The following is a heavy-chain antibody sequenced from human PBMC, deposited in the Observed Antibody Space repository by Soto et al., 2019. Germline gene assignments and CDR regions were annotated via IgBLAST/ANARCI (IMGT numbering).Heavy chain of an antibody. CDR3: AKIPPRDYEGDY. J-gene: IGHJ4*02. V-gene: IGHV3-30*18. Sequence: QVQLVESGGGVVQPGRSLRLSCAASGFTFSGSGMHWVRQAPGKGLEWVAGISYDGSNKYYADSVKGRFTISRDNSKNTLFLQMNSLRAEDTAVYYCAKIPPRDYEGDYWGQGTLVTVSS. CDR2: ISYDGSNK. CDR1: GFTFSGSG. D-gene: IGHD3-22*01.